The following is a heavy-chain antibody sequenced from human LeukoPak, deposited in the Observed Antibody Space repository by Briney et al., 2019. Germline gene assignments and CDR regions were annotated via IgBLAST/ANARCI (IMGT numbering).Heavy chain of an antibody. V-gene: IGHV4-34*01. CDR3: ARGPGSGSYFAWFDS. Sequence: SETLSLTCAVSGGSFSGYYCNWIRQPPGKGLEWIGEINHTGNTLYNPSLKSRVTISRDMSNNRFSLTLTSVTAADTGVYYCARGPGSGSYFAWFDSWGQGTLVSVSS. D-gene: IGHD3-10*01. CDR2: INHTGNT. CDR1: GGSFSGYY. J-gene: IGHJ5*01.